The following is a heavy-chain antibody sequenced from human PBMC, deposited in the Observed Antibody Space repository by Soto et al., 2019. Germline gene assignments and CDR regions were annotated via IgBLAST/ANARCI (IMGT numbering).Heavy chain of an antibody. CDR1: GFPFSNAW. CDR2: VKSKTDGGSS. D-gene: IGHD1-26*01. CDR3: TTDSRTTLPEIRFDY. Sequence: GSLRLSCVASGFPFSNAWINWVRQVPGKGLEWVGRVKSKTDGGSSDYAAAVKGRFAVSRDDSRHIVYLQMNSLKIEDTGVYYCTTDSRTTLPEIRFDYWGQGTQVTVSS. J-gene: IGHJ4*02. V-gene: IGHV3-15*07.